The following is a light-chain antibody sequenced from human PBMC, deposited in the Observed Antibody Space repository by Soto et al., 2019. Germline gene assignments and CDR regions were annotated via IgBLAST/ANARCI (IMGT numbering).Light chain of an antibody. CDR2: AAS. CDR3: QKYNIAPSWT. V-gene: IGKV1-27*01. CDR1: QRISSY. Sequence: DIQMTESPSSLSASVGDRVTITCRASQRISSYLNWYQQKPGKAPKLLIYAASSLQSGAPSRFSGSGSGTDFTPTISSLQPEDVATYYCQKYNIAPSWTFGQGTKVDIK. J-gene: IGKJ1*01.